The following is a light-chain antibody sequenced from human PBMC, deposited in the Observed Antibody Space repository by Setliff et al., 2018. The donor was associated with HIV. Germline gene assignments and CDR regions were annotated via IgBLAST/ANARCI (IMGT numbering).Light chain of an antibody. Sequence: QSALAQPASVSGSPGQSISISCTGTSSDIGTYKLVSWYQQHPGKAPRLMIYEVTKRPSGVSNRFSGSKSGNTASLTISGLQSEDDADYYCSSYATSSIPYVFGTGTKGTV. CDR3: SSYATSSIPYV. CDR1: SSDIGTYKL. V-gene: IGLV2-23*02. J-gene: IGLJ1*01. CDR2: EVT.